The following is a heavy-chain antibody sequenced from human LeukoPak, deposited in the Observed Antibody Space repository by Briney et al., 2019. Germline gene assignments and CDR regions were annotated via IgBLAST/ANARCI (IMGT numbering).Heavy chain of an antibody. J-gene: IGHJ4*02. V-gene: IGHV4-4*07. Sequence: SETLSLTCTVSGGSISSYYWSWIRQPAGKGLEWIGRIYTSGSTNYNPSLKSRVTMSVDTSKNQFSLKLSSVTAADTAVYYCARDLNYYGSGSYYYPFDYWGQGTLVTVSS. CDR3: ARDLNYYGSGSYYYPFDY. CDR1: GGSISSYY. CDR2: IYTSGST. D-gene: IGHD3-10*01.